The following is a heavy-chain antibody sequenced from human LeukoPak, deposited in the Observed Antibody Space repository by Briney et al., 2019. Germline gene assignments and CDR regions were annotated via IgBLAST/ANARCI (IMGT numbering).Heavy chain of an antibody. D-gene: IGHD2-15*01. CDR3: ARGVCSGGSCYSGKNWFDP. V-gene: IGHV1-18*01. CDR1: GYTLTSYG. J-gene: IGHJ5*02. Sequence: GASVKVSFKASGYTLTSYGISWVRQAPGQGLEWMGWISAYNGNTNYAQKLQGRVTMTTDTSTSTAYMELRSLRSDDTAVYYCARGVCSGGSCYSGKNWFDPWGQGTLVTVSS. CDR2: ISAYNGNT.